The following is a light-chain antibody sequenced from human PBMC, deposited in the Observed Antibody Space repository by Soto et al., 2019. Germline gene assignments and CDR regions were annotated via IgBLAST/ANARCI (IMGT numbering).Light chain of an antibody. CDR1: SSNIGNNA. J-gene: IGLJ2*01. CDR3: AAWDDRLNGVV. Sequence: QAVLTQPPSVSEAPRQRVTISCSGSSSNIGNNAVNWYQQLPGKAPKLLIYYDDLLPSGVSDRFSGSKSGTSASLAISGLQFGDEADYYCAAWDDRLNGVVFGGGTKLTVL. CDR2: YDD. V-gene: IGLV1-36*01.